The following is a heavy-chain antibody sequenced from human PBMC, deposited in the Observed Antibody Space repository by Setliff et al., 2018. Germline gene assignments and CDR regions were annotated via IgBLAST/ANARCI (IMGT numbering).Heavy chain of an antibody. Sequence: PSETLSLTCTVSGGSLNTYYWSWIRQPAGKELEWIGRINTSGTTRYNPSLRSRATLSVDESMNRFSLNLNSVTAADTAVYYCAGGLPGDYDFNCFDTWGQGALVTAPQ. D-gene: IGHD3-3*01. CDR3: AGGLPGDYDFNCFDT. CDR1: GGSLNTYY. CDR2: INTSGTT. V-gene: IGHV4-4*07. J-gene: IGHJ5*02.